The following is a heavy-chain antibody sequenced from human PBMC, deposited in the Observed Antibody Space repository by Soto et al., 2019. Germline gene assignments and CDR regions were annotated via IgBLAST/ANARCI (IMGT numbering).Heavy chain of an antibody. CDR2: ISYDGSNK. CDR1: GFTFSSYG. D-gene: IGHD3-22*01. V-gene: IGHV3-30*03. Sequence: QVQLVESGGGVVQPGRSLRLSCAASGFTFSSYGMHWVRQAPGKGLEWVAVISYDGSNKYYADSVKGRFTISRDNSKNTLYLQMNSLRAEDTAVYYCASPRAIVVVGDYYGMDVW. CDR3: ASPRAIVVVGDYYGMDV. J-gene: IGHJ6*01.